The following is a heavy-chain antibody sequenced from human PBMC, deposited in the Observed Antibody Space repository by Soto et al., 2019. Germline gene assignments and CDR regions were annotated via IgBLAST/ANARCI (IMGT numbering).Heavy chain of an antibody. Sequence: SETLSLTCTVSGGSISSDNYFWSWIRQHPGKGLEWIGYIDYIGRAYYNPSLKSRVTTSVDTSKNQFSLKLSSVAAADTAVFYCARVHDYGFDYWGQGTLVTVSS. D-gene: IGHD4-17*01. CDR1: GGSISSDNYF. V-gene: IGHV4-31*03. CDR2: IDYIGRA. J-gene: IGHJ4*02. CDR3: ARVHDYGFDY.